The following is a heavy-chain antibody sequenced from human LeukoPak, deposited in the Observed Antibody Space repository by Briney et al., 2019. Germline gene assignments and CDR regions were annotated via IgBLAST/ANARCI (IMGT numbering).Heavy chain of an antibody. Sequence: GGSLRLSCAASGFSFSTYAMRWVRQAPGKGLEWVAVIYGGGSTNYGDSVKGRFTISRDNSKNTLYLQMNSLRTEDTAVYYCARVASDSSGWYHFDNWGQGTLVTVSS. CDR3: ARVASDSSGWYHFDN. V-gene: IGHV3-53*01. CDR2: IYGGGST. CDR1: GFSFSTYA. J-gene: IGHJ4*02. D-gene: IGHD6-19*01.